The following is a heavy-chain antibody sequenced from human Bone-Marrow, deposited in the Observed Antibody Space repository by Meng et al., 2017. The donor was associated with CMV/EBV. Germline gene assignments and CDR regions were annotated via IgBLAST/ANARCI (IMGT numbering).Heavy chain of an antibody. Sequence: LRLSCTVSGGSISSGGYYWSWIRQHPGKGLEWIGYIYYSGSTYYNPSLKSRVTISVDTSKNQFSLKLSSVTAADTAVYYCATHIVVVPAADYYYYGMDVWGQGTTVTVSS. J-gene: IGHJ6*02. CDR1: GGSISSGGYY. CDR3: ATHIVVVPAADYYYYGMDV. D-gene: IGHD2-2*01. CDR2: IYYSGST. V-gene: IGHV4-31*02.